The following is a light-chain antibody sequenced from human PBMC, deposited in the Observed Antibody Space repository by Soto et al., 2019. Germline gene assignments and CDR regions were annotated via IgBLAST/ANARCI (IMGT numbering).Light chain of an antibody. V-gene: IGKV1-33*01. J-gene: IGKJ4*01. CDR3: QQYDNLPLT. Sequence: DIQMTQSPSTLSASVGDRVTITCRASQDISNYLNWYQQKPGKAPKLLIYDASNLETGVPSRFSGSGSGTDFTFTISSLQPEDIATYYCQQYDNLPLTFGGGTKVELK. CDR1: QDISNY. CDR2: DAS.